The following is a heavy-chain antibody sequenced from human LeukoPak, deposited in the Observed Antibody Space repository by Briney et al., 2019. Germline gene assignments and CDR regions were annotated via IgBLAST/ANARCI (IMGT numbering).Heavy chain of an antibody. V-gene: IGHV4-31*03. CDR2: IYHSGTT. D-gene: IGHD6-25*01. CDR1: GGSISSGGYH. CDR3: ARDRGGSYHYYGMDV. J-gene: IGHJ6*02. Sequence: SETLSLTCTVSGGSISSGGYHWSWIRQHPGKGLEWIGCIYHSGTTYYNPSLKSRITISVDTSKNQFSLKLSSVTAADTAVYFCARDRGGSYHYYGMDVWGQGTTVTVSS.